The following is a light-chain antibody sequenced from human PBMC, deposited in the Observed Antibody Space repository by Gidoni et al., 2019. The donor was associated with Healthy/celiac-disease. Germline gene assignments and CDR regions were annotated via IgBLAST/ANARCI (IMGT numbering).Light chain of an antibody. Sequence: DIQMTQSPSTLSASVGDRVTITCRASQSISSWLAWYQQKPGKAPKLLIYKASSLESGVPSRFSSSGSGTEFTLTISSLQPDDFATYYCQQYNSYSPSSFGQGTKREIK. J-gene: IGKJ2*03. CDR1: QSISSW. V-gene: IGKV1-5*03. CDR2: KAS. CDR3: QQYNSYSPSS.